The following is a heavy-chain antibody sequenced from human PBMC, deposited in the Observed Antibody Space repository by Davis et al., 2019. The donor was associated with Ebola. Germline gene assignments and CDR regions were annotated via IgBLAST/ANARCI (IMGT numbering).Heavy chain of an antibody. CDR1: GSTFVNNA. D-gene: IGHD2-15*01. V-gene: IGHV3-9*01. J-gene: IGHJ6*02. Sequence: SLSLSCPAPGSTFVNNAMSWFGKSPGKGLSWFPGFSGIGINMGFRAPLKGRFAISRDNANNSLYLQMSSLRPEDTALYYCAKDRGCSGGSCYSGAYYYGLDVWGQGTTVTVSS. CDR2: FSGIGINM. CDR3: AKDRGCSGGSCYSGAYYYGLDV.